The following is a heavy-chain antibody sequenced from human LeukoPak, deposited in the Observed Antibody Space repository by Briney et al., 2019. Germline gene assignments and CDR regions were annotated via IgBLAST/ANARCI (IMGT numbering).Heavy chain of an antibody. J-gene: IGHJ4*02. CDR1: GFTFSIHC. CDR3: ARGSFGPDY. V-gene: IGHV3-74*01. D-gene: IGHD3-16*01. CDR2: INNDGSDT. Sequence: GGSLTLSCAASGFTFSIHCMHWARQVPGGGLGWVSRINNDGSDTVYADSVKGGFTISRDNAKNTLDLQMKSLRVEDTAVYYCARGSFGPDYWGQGTLVTVSS.